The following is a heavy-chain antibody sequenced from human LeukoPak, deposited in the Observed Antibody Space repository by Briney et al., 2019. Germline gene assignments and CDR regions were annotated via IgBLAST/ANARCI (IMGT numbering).Heavy chain of an antibody. D-gene: IGHD3-9*01. CDR3: ARTPWGYFDWQPPHYFDY. Sequence: PLETLCDSPTVSGGSISSYYCCWIRQPPGKGLEWIGYIYYSGRTNYNPSLKRRVTIAVDTSKNQFSLKQSSVTAADTAVYYCARTPWGYFDWQPPHYFDYWGQ. CDR2: IYYSGRT. J-gene: IGHJ4*02. V-gene: IGHV4-59*01. CDR1: GGSISSYY.